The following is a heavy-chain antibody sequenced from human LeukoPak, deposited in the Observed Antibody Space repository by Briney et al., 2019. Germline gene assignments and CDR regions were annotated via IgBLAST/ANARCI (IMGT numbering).Heavy chain of an antibody. J-gene: IGHJ5*02. CDR2: MNPNSGNT. CDR3: ARVVWDIVVVPAAWFDP. CDR1: GYTFTSYD. D-gene: IGHD2-2*01. V-gene: IGHV1-8*01. Sequence: ASVKVSCKASGYTFTSYDINWVRQATGQGLEWMGWMNPNSGNTGYAQKFQGRVTMTRNTSISTAYMVLSSLRSEDTAVYYCARVVWDIVVVPAAWFDPWGQGTLVTVSS.